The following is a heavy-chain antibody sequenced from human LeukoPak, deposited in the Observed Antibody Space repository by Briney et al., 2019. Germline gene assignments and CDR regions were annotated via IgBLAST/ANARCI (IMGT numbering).Heavy chain of an antibody. CDR1: GYTFTGYY. CDR2: INPNSGGT. Sequence: GASVKVSCKASGYTFTGYYMHWVRQAPGQGLEWMGWINPNSGGTNYAQKFQGWVTMTRDASISTAYMELSRLRSDDTAVYYCASSPGRVYGMDVWGQGTTVTVSS. V-gene: IGHV1-2*04. J-gene: IGHJ6*02. CDR3: ASSPGRVYGMDV. D-gene: IGHD1-26*01.